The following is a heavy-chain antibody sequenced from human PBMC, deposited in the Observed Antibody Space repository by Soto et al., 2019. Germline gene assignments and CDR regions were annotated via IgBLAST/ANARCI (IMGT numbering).Heavy chain of an antibody. CDR2: VSLNGERT. CDR3: AKDVGRRQIRGSDH. Sequence: GGSLRLSCAASGFVFDDYSMHLVRQAPGKGLEWVSLVSLNGERTYYVDSVKGRFTISRESSTNSMYLQMNNLRTEDSAVYYFAKDVGRRQIRGSDHWGQGNTVAVSS. D-gene: IGHD1-26*01. V-gene: IGHV3-43*01. CDR1: GFVFDDYS. J-gene: IGHJ4*02.